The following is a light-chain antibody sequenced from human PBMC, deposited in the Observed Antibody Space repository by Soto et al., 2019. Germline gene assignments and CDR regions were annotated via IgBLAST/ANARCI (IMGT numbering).Light chain of an antibody. CDR2: GAS. J-gene: IGKJ4*01. CDR1: QGITTY. CDR3: QQLASYPLT. V-gene: IGKV1-9*01. Sequence: DIQLTQSPSFLSASVGNRVTITCRASQGITTYLAWYQQKPGKAPKLLIYGASTLQSGVPSRFSGSGSGTEFTLTITSLQPEDFATYYCQQLASYPLTFGGGTKVDI.